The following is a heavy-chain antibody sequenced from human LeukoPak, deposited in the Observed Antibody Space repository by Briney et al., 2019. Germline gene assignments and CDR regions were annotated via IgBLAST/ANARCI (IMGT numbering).Heavy chain of an antibody. V-gene: IGHV1-18*01. J-gene: IGHJ4*02. D-gene: IGHD2-21*02. CDR3: ARVSRPLGDFEPVDY. CDR1: GYTFTSYG. CDR2: ISAYNGNT. Sequence: GASVKVSCKASGYTFTSYGISWVRQAPGQGLGWMGWISAYNGNTNYAQKLQGRVTMTTDTSTSTAYMELRSLRSDDTAVYYCARVSRPLGDFEPVDYWGQGTLVTVSP.